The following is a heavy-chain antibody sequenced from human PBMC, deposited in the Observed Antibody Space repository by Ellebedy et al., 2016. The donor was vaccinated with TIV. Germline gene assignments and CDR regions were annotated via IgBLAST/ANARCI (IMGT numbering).Heavy chain of an antibody. CDR3: AREPQWPHYYYYGMDV. D-gene: IGHD6-19*01. CDR2: IYYSGST. Sequence: SETLSLXCTVSGGSISSYYWSWIRQPPGKGLEWIGYIYYSGSTNYNPSLKSRVTISVDTSKNQFSLKLSSVTAADTAVYYCAREPQWPHYYYYGMDVWGQGTTVTVSS. CDR1: GGSISSYY. V-gene: IGHV4-59*01. J-gene: IGHJ6*02.